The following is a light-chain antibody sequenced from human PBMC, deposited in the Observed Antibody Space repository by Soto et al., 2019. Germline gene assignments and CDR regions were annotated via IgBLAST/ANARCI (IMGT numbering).Light chain of an antibody. CDR1: LDIRGY. CDR2: SAS. Sequence: DIQLTQSPSFLSASVGDRVTITCRASLDIRGYLAWYQQKPGRVPRLLIYSASTLQSGVPSRFSGSGSGTEFTLTISSLQPEDFASYYCQQLDRYPFSLGGGTKVDIK. J-gene: IGKJ4*01. CDR3: QQLDRYPFS. V-gene: IGKV1-9*01.